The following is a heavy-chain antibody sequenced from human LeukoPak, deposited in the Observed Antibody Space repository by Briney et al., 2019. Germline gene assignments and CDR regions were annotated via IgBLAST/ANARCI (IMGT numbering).Heavy chain of an antibody. Sequence: GGSLRLSCAASGFSFSTYTMNWVRQAPGKGLEWVSSISGSGSYIYYADSVKGRFTISRDNARNSLFLQMNSLRAEDTAIYYCASHFWNYYRIDYWGQGILVTLSS. V-gene: IGHV3-21*01. CDR2: ISGSGSYI. D-gene: IGHD3-3*02. CDR3: ASHFWNYYRIDY. J-gene: IGHJ4*02. CDR1: GFSFSTYT.